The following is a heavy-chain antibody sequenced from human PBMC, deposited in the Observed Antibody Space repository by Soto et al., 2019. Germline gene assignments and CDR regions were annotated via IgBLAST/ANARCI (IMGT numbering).Heavy chain of an antibody. CDR3: TTDSLRFLDPVDY. D-gene: IGHD3-3*01. V-gene: IGHV3-15*01. J-gene: IGHJ4*02. Sequence: PGGSLRLSCAASGFTFSNAWMSWVRQAPGKGLEWVGRIKSKTDGGTTDYAAPVKGRFTISRDDSKNTLYLQMNSLKTEDTAVYYCTTDSLRFLDPVDYWCQGTLVTVSS. CDR1: GFTFSNAW. CDR2: IKSKTDGGTT.